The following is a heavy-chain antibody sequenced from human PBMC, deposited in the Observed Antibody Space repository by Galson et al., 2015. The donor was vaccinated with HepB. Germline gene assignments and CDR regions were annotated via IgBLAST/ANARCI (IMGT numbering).Heavy chain of an antibody. CDR1: GFTVSSNY. V-gene: IGHV3-66*01. Sequence: SLRLSCAASGFTVSSNYMSWVRQAPGKGLEWVSVIYSGDSTYYADSVKGRFTISRDNSKSTLYLQMNSLRAEDTAVYYCARAILSLRIAVAGPVYGMDVWGQGTTVTVSS. D-gene: IGHD6-19*01. CDR3: ARAILSLRIAVAGPVYGMDV. CDR2: IYSGDST. J-gene: IGHJ6*02.